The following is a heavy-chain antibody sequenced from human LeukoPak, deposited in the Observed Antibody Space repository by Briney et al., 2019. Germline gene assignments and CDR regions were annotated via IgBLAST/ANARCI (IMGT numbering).Heavy chain of an antibody. V-gene: IGHV1-18*01. CDR3: ARENLPYYYDSSGYYLPFDY. J-gene: IGHJ4*02. D-gene: IGHD3-22*01. Sequence: ASVNVSCKATGYTFTSYGISWVRQAPGQGLEWMGWISSNSDNTNYAQKLQGRVTMTTDTSTSTAYMELRSLRSDDTAVYYCARENLPYYYDSSGYYLPFDYWGQGTLVTVSS. CDR2: ISSNSDNT. CDR1: GYTFTSYG.